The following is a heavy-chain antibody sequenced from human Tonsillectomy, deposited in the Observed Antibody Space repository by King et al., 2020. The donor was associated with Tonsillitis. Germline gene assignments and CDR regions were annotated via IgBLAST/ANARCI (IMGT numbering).Heavy chain of an antibody. J-gene: IGHJ6*02. Sequence: VQLVESGGGLVQPGGSLTLSCAASGFTFSGAAMHWVRQASGKGLEWVGLIRSKANSYATVYAASVNGRFTVSRDDSKKTAYLQVNSLKTEDTAVYYCTRGGDYDSCYYHGMDVWGQGTTVTVSS. CDR2: IRSKANSYAT. CDR1: GFTFSGAA. D-gene: IGHD4-17*01. CDR3: TRGGDYDSCYYHGMDV. V-gene: IGHV3-73*02.